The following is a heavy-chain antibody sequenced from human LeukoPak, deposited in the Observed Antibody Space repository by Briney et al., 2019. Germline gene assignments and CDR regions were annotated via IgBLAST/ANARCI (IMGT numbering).Heavy chain of an antibody. CDR1: GFTLSSYA. D-gene: IGHD3-3*01. Sequence: GGSLRLSCAASGFTLSSYAMNWVRQAPGKGLECVSTISGGGDSTYYADSVKGRFTISRDKSKNTLYLQMDSLRAEDTAVYYCAREGGYYDFWSGYPYYYYMDVWGKGTTVTVSS. V-gene: IGHV3-23*01. CDR3: AREGGYYDFWSGYPYYYYMDV. J-gene: IGHJ6*03. CDR2: ISGGGDST.